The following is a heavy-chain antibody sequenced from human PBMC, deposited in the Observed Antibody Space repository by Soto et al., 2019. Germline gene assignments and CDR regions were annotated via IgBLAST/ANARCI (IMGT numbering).Heavy chain of an antibody. Sequence: EVQLLESGGALVQPGGSLRLSCEASGFSLGRYAMSWVRQAPGKGLEWISVISASGSSVSYADSVKGRFTISKDNSENRACLQVYSLRVEDTAVYYCAKDYYYDSTGLFFDSWGQGTLVTVSS. J-gene: IGHJ4*02. CDR2: ISASGSSV. V-gene: IGHV3-23*01. CDR3: AKDYYYDSTGLFFDS. D-gene: IGHD3-22*01. CDR1: GFSLGRYA.